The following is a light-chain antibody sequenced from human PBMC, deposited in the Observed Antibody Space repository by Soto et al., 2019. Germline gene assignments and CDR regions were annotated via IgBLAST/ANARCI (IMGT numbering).Light chain of an antibody. CDR1: SSDVGGYNY. Sequence: QSALTQPPSASGSPGQSVTISCTGTSSDVGGYNYVSWYQQHPGKAPKFMIYEVSKRPSGVPDRFSGSKSGNTASLTVSGLQAEDEADYYCSSCTGSSTSVIFGGGTKLTVL. CDR2: EVS. J-gene: IGLJ2*01. CDR3: SSCTGSSTSVI. V-gene: IGLV2-8*01.